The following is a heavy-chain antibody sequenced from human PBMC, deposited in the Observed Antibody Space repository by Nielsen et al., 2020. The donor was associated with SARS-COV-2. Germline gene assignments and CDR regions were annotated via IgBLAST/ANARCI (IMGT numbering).Heavy chain of an antibody. Sequence: GESLKISCAASGFTFSSYAMHWVRQAPGKGLEWVAVISYDGSNKYYADSVKGRFTISRDNSKNTLYLQMNSLRAEDTAVYYCAREYIGGMDVWGQGTTVTVSS. V-gene: IGHV3-30*04. CDR1: GFTFSSYA. D-gene: IGHD5-18*01. CDR3: AREYIGGMDV. CDR2: ISYDGSNK. J-gene: IGHJ6*02.